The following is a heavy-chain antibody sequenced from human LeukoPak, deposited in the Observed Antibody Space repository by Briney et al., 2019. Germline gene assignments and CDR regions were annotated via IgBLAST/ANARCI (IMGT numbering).Heavy chain of an antibody. J-gene: IGHJ1*01. CDR1: GGAIDNYY. Sequence: SETLSLTCTVSGGAIDNYYWSWIRQPPGKGLEWIAYVYYSGTINYNPSLESRVTISVDTSKNQSSLRLTSVAAADTAVYYCARHGTAAGPFQLWGQGTLVTVSS. CDR3: ARHGTAAGPFQL. V-gene: IGHV4-59*08. D-gene: IGHD2-21*02. CDR2: VYYSGTI.